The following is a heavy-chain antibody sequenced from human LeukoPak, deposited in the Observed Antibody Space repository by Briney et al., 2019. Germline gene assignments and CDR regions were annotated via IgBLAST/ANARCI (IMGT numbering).Heavy chain of an antibody. CDR3: ARDYYDSSGYYHDAFDI. CDR2: IYYSGST. J-gene: IGHJ3*02. CDR1: GASISSSTYY. V-gene: IGHV4-39*07. Sequence: SETLSLTCTVSGASISSSTYYWGWIRQPPGKGLEWIGSIYYSGSTYYNPSLKSRVTISVDTSKNQFSLKLSSVTAADTAVYYCARDYYDSSGYYHDAFDIWGQGTMVTVSS. D-gene: IGHD3-22*01.